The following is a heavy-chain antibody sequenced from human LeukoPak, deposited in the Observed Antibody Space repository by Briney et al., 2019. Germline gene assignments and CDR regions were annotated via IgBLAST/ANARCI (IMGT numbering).Heavy chain of an antibody. CDR1: GFTFNSYA. CDR3: GKTTTGYSSGQKPSWPVDY. CDR2: VFGSGGSA. Sequence: PGGSLRLSCVASGFTFNSYAMYWVRQAPGKGLEWVSGVFGSGGSAHYADSVKGRFTISRDNSKNTVYLEMNRLRAEDTAICLCGKTTTGYSSGQKPSWPVDYWGQGTLVTVSS. V-gene: IGHV3-23*01. J-gene: IGHJ4*02. D-gene: IGHD6-19*01.